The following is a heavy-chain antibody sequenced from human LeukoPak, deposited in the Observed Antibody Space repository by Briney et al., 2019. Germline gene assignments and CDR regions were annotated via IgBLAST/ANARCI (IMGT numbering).Heavy chain of an antibody. J-gene: IGHJ6*02. Sequence: VASVKVSCKASGGTFSSYTISWVRQAPGQGLEWMGRIIPILGIANYAQKFQGRVTITADKSTSTAYMELSSLRSEDTAVYYCARIRDYRVASYYYYGMDVWGQGTTVTVSS. CDR1: GGTFSSYT. CDR3: ARIRDYRVASYYYYGMDV. V-gene: IGHV1-69*02. D-gene: IGHD4-17*01. CDR2: IIPILGIA.